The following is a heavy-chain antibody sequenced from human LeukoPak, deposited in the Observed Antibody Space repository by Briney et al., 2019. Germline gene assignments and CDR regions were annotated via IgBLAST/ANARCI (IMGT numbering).Heavy chain of an antibody. CDR1: GFTFSSYN. Sequence: PGGSLRLSCAASGFTFSSYNMNWVRQAPGKGLEWVSYISSSSSTIYYADSVKGRFTISRDNAKNSLYLQMNSLRAEDTAVYYCARLRKAAAPRRREDAFDIWGQGTMVTVSS. V-gene: IGHV3-48*04. D-gene: IGHD6-13*01. J-gene: IGHJ3*02. CDR3: ARLRKAAAPRRREDAFDI. CDR2: ISSSSSTI.